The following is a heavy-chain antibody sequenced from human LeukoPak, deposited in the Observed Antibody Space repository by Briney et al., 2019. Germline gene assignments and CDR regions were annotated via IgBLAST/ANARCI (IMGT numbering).Heavy chain of an antibody. D-gene: IGHD3-22*01. J-gene: IGHJ4*02. CDR2: INHSGST. CDR1: GGSFSGYY. Sequence: SETLSLTCAVYGGSFSGYYWSWIRQPPGKGLEWIGEINHSGSTNYNPSLKSRGTISVDTSKNQFSLKLSSVTAADTAVYYCARPHDSSVYFDYWGQGTLVTVSS. V-gene: IGHV4-34*01. CDR3: ARPHDSSVYFDY.